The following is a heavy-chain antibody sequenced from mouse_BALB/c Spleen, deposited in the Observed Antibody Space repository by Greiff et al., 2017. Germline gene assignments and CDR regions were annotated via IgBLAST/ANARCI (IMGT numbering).Heavy chain of an antibody. V-gene: IGHV3-2*02. CDR2: ISYSGST. CDR1: GYSITSDYA. D-gene: IGHD1-1*01. CDR3: ASGITTGSYAMDY. Sequence: EVQLQQSGPGLVKPSQSLSLTCTVTGYSITSDYAWNWIRQFPGNKLEWMGYISYSGSTSYNPSLKSRISITRDTSKNQFFLQLNSVTTEDTATYYCASGITTGSYAMDYWGQGTSVTVSS. J-gene: IGHJ4*01.